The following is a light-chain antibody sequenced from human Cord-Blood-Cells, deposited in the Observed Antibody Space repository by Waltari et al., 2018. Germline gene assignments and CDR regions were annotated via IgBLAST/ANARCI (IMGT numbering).Light chain of an antibody. J-gene: IGLJ3*02. CDR3: AAWDDSLNGPWV. Sequence: QSVLTQPPSASGTPGQRVTLSCSGSSSNIGSNTVNWYQQLPGTAPKLLIYRNNQRPSGVPDRFSGSKSGTSASLAISGLQSEDEADYYCAAWDDSLNGPWVFGGGTKLTVL. CDR1: SSNIGSNT. CDR2: RNN. V-gene: IGLV1-44*01.